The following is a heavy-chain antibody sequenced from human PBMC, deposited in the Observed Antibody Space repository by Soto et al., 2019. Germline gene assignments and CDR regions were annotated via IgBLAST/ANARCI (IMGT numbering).Heavy chain of an antibody. V-gene: IGHV1-46*01. Sequence: ASVKGSCKASGYTFTRYYMHWVRQAPGQGLEWMGIINPSGGSTSYAQKFQGRVTMTRNTSISTAYMELSSLRSEDSAVYYCARTPYSSSENLFDYWGQGTLVTVSS. D-gene: IGHD6-13*01. CDR1: GYTFTRYY. CDR2: INPSGGST. CDR3: ARTPYSSSENLFDY. J-gene: IGHJ4*02.